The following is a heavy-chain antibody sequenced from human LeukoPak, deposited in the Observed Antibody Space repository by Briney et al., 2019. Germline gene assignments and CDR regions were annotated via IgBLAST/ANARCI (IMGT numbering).Heavy chain of an antibody. CDR2: INPTGGST. V-gene: IGHV1-46*01. J-gene: IGHJ6*03. CDR3: ASTGSYGQTNLHYYYYYYMDV. D-gene: IGHD5-18*01. CDR1: GYTFTSYY. Sequence: ASVKVSCKASGYTFTSYYMHWVRQAPGQGLEWMGLINPTGGSTGYAQKFQGRVTMTRDMSTSTDYMELSSLRSEDTAVYYCASTGSYGQTNLHYYYYYYMDVWGKGTTVTVSS.